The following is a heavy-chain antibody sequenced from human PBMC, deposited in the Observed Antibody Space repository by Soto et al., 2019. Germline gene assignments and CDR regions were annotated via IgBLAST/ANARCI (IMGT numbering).Heavy chain of an antibody. CDR2: ICHSGNT. D-gene: IGHD6-6*01. V-gene: IGHV4-59*01. CDR3: ASISSSDYVSFDY. Sequence: PSETLSLTCTVSGGSISSYYWSWIRQAPGKGLEWIGYICHSGNTNYNPSLKSRVTISVDTSKNQFSLKLSSVTAADTAVYYCASISSSDYVSFDYWGQGTLVTVSS. CDR1: GGSISSYY. J-gene: IGHJ4*02.